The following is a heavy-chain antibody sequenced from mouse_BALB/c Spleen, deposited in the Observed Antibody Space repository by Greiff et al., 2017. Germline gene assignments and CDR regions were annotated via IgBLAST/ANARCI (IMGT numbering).Heavy chain of an antibody. V-gene: IGHV1S81*02. CDR3: TRFLYRYDVGYAMDY. J-gene: IGHJ4*01. D-gene: IGHD2-14*01. CDR1: GYTFTSYY. CDR2: INPSNGGT. Sequence: QVHVKQSGAELVKPGASVKLSCKASGYTFTSYYMYWVKQRPGQGLEWIGEINPSNGGTNFNEKFKSKATLTVDKSSSTAYMQLSSLTSEDSAVYYCTRFLYRYDVGYAMDYWGQGTSVTVSS.